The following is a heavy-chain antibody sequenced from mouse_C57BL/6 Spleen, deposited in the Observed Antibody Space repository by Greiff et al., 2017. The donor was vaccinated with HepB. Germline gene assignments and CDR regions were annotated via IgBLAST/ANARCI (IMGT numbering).Heavy chain of an antibody. CDR1: GYAFSSSW. CDR2: IYPGDGDT. V-gene: IGHV1-82*01. CDR3: ARSLYGSYFDY. Sequence: QVQLQQSGPELVKPGASVKISCKASGYAFSSSWMNWVKQRPGKGLKWIGRIYPGDGDTNYNGKFKGKATLTADKSSSTAYMQLSSLTSEDSAVYFCARSLYGSYFDYWGQGTTLTVSS. J-gene: IGHJ2*01. D-gene: IGHD1-1*01.